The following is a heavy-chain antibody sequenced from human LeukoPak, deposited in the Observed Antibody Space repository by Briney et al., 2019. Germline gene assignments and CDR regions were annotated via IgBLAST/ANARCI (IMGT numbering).Heavy chain of an antibody. Sequence: PGGSLRLSCSASGFTFSSYAMHWVRQAPGKGLEYVSSLSSNGGSTYYADSVKGRFTISRDNAKNTLYLQMNSLRVEDTAVYYCPTFEGGGWGQGTLVTVSS. CDR1: GFTFSSYA. CDR2: LSSNGGST. V-gene: IGHV3-64*04. D-gene: IGHD3-16*01. J-gene: IGHJ4*02. CDR3: PTFEGGG.